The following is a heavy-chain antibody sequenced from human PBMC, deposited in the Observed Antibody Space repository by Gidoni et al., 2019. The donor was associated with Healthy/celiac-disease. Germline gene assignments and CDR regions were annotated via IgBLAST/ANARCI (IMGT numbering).Heavy chain of an antibody. CDR3: ARARGDGDYGYYYYGMDV. Sequence: EVQLVESGGGLTQPGGSLRLSCAASGFTVSSNYMSWVRQAPGKGLEWVSVIYSGGSTYYADSVKGRFTISRDNSKNTLYLQMNSLRAEDTAVYYCARARGDGDYGYYYYGMDVWGQGTTVTVSS. V-gene: IGHV3-53*01. CDR2: IYSGGST. D-gene: IGHD4-17*01. J-gene: IGHJ6*02. CDR1: GFTVSSNY.